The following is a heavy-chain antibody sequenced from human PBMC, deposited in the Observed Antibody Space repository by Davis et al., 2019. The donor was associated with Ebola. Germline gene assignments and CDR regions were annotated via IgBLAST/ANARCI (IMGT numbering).Heavy chain of an antibody. CDR2: ISYDGSNK. J-gene: IGHJ3*02. Sequence: GESLKISCAASGFTFSSYGMHWVRQAPGKGLEWVAVISYDGSNKYYADSVKGRFTISRDNSKNTLYLQMNSLRAEDTAVYYCAKAVIGATTGSAFDIWGQGTMVTVSS. CDR3: AKAVIGATTGSAFDI. D-gene: IGHD1-26*01. V-gene: IGHV3-30*18. CDR1: GFTFSSYG.